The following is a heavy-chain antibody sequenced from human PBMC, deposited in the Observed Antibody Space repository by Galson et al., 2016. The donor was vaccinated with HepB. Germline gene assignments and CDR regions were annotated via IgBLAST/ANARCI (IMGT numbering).Heavy chain of an antibody. D-gene: IGHD4-17*01. Sequence: SLRLSCAASGFTFSSYAMSWVRQAPGKGLEWVSGIVGSGGHTYYADSVKGRFTISRDNSKNTLYLQVNSLRAEDTAVFYCAKDIPITVTTFVGFDYWGQGPLVTVSS. V-gene: IGHV3-23*01. CDR2: IVGSGGHT. J-gene: IGHJ4*02. CDR1: GFTFSSYA. CDR3: AKDIPITVTTFVGFDY.